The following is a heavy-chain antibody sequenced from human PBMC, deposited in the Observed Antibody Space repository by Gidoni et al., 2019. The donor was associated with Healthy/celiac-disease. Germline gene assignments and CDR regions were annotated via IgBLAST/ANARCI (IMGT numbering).Heavy chain of an antibody. V-gene: IGHV3-23*01. Sequence: EVQLLESGGGLVQPGGSLRISSAASGCTFSSYAMSWVRQAPGQGREWVAAISGSGGSTYYADSVKGRFTISRDNSKNTLYLQMNSLRAEDTAVYYCASPAGIVGATTDYWGQGTLVTVSS. CDR1: GCTFSSYA. J-gene: IGHJ4*02. CDR3: ASPAGIVGATTDY. CDR2: ISGSGGST. D-gene: IGHD1-26*01.